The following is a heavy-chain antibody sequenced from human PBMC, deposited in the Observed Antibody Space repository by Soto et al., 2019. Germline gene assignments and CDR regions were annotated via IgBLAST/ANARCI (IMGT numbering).Heavy chain of an antibody. J-gene: IGHJ6*03. CDR2: ICNSGSS. D-gene: IGHD3-22*01. CDR1: GGSIRSYC. CDR3: ACGGSIVVATRRLMDV. Sequence: QVQLQESGPGLLKPSETLSLTCTVSGGSIRSYCWTWIRQPPGEGLEWIGCICNSGSSNYNPSLKSPVTISVDTQMNQSSLQLSSVTVADTAVYYCACGGSIVVATRRLMDVWAKGTTVTVSS. V-gene: IGHV4-59*03.